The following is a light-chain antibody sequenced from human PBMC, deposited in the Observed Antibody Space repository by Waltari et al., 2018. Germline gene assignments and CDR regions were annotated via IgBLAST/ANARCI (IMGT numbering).Light chain of an antibody. J-gene: IGLJ2*01. CDR3: SSYTLTNPVV. CDR1: SNDIGANDY. V-gene: IGLV2-14*03. Sequence: QSVVTQPASVSGSPGQSISISCTGTSNDIGANDYVSWYQQHPSRATQLVIYDVSVRPSGVSIRFSGSKSGNTASLTISGLQAEDEALYYCSSYTLTNPVVFGGGTKLTVL. CDR2: DVS.